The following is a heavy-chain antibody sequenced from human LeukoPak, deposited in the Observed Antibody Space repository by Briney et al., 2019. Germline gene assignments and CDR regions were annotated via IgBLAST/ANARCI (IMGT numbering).Heavy chain of an antibody. CDR3: ARGYSSGWDNYYYYYMDV. D-gene: IGHD6-19*01. CDR1: GGSISSYH. Sequence: PSETLSLTCTVSGGSISSYHWSWIRQPAGKGLEWIGHIYTPGGTKYNPSLKSRVTMSVDTSKNQFSLKLSSVTAADTAVYYCARGYSSGWDNYYYYYMDVWGKGTTVTTSS. J-gene: IGHJ6*03. CDR2: IYTPGGT. V-gene: IGHV4-4*07.